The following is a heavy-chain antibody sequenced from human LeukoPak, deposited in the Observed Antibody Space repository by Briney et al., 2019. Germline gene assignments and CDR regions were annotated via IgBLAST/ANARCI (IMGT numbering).Heavy chain of an antibody. J-gene: IGHJ4*02. CDR3: ARGLRFSYGSSWHPFGY. V-gene: IGHV4-39*07. Sequence: SRVTISVDTSKNQFSLKLSSVTAADTAVYYCARGLRFSYGSSWHPFGYWGQGTLVTVSS. D-gene: IGHD6-13*01.